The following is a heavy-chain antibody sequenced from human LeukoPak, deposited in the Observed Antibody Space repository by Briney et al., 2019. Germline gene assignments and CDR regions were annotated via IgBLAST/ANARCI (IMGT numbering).Heavy chain of an antibody. V-gene: IGHV3-23*01. CDR3: AKDTRNMITFAFDY. D-gene: IGHD3-16*01. J-gene: IGHJ4*02. CDR2: ISGSGGST. Sequence: GGSLRLSCAASGFTFSSYAMSWVRQAPGKGLEWVSAISGSGGSTYYADSVKGQFTISRDNSKNTLYLQMNSLRAEDTAVYYCAKDTRNMITFAFDYWGQGTLVTVSS. CDR1: GFTFSSYA.